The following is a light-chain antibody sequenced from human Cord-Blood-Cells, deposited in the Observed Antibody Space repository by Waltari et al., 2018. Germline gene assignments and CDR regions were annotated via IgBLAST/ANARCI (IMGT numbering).Light chain of an antibody. V-gene: IGKV1-39*01. CDR1: QSISSY. CDR2: AAS. Sequence: DIQMTQSPSSLSASVGDRVTITCRANQSISSYLNWYQQKPGKAPKLLIYAASSLQSGVTSRFSGSSAGTDFTLTISSLQPEDVATYYCQQSYSTLMYTFGQGTKLEIK. CDR3: QQSYSTLMYT. J-gene: IGKJ2*01.